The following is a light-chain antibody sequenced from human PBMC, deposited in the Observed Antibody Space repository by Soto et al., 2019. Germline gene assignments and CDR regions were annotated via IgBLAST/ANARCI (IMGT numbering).Light chain of an antibody. CDR3: QHLHNIYPLT. V-gene: IGKV3-20*01. CDR2: ATS. CDR1: QTVNSDY. J-gene: IGKJ3*01. Sequence: EIVLTQSPGTLSLSPGETATLSCRASQTVNSDYLAWFQQRPGQAPRLLIFATSRRATDIPDRFSGSGSGTDFTLAIRRLEPEDFAVYYCQHLHNIYPLTFGPGTKVDVK.